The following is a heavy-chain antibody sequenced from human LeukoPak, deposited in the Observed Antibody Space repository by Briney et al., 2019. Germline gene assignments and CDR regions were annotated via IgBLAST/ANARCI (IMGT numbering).Heavy chain of an antibody. CDR2: FRLDKGSI. D-gene: IGHD2-2*01. J-gene: IGHJ4*02. Sequence: PGRSPRASFAASGFTFYEYAMHGGRQAPGKGLGQVSCFRLDKGSIGYADSVKGRFTISRDNAKNSLYLQMNSLRAEDTALYYCAKAQPSYCSSTSCYTGFDYWGQGTLVTVSS. CDR1: GFTFYEYA. V-gene: IGHV3-9*01. CDR3: AKAQPSYCSSTSCYTGFDY.